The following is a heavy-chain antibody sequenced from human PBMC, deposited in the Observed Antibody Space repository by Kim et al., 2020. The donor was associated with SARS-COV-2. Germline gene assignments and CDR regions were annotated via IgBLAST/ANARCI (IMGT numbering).Heavy chain of an antibody. V-gene: IGHV3-33*06. J-gene: IGHJ4*02. CDR3: AKDGGATAPYFDY. D-gene: IGHD1-26*01. Sequence: YACSVTGRFTISSDNSKKTLYLQMNSLGAEDTAVYYCAKDGGATAPYFDYWGQGTLVTVSS.